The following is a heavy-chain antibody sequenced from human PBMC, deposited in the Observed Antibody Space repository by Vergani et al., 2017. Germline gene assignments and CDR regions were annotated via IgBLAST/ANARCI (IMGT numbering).Heavy chain of an antibody. Sequence: VQLLESGGGLVQPGGSLRLSCAASGFTFSSYGMHWVRQAPGKGLEWVAVIWYDGSNKYYADSVKGRFTISRDNSKNTLYLQMNSLRAEDTAVYYCARDVGQWLVVNWFDPWGQGTLVTVSS. CDR3: ARDVGQWLVVNWFDP. V-gene: IGHV3-33*08. CDR1: GFTFSSYG. CDR2: IWYDGSNK. J-gene: IGHJ5*02. D-gene: IGHD6-19*01.